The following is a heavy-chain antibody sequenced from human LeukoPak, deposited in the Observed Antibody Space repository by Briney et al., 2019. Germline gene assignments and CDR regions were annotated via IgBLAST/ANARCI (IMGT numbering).Heavy chain of an antibody. V-gene: IGHV3-23*01. D-gene: IGHD3-22*01. CDR2: ISGSGVST. CDR1: GFTYSNYA. J-gene: IGHJ6*03. Sequence: PGGSLRLSCAASGFTYSNYAMSWVRQAPGKGPEWVSFISGSGVSTYYADSVKGQFIISRDNSRNTLYLQMDSLRSEDTAVYYCAKGSTFYYDSSVYYFYIDVWGKGTTVTVSS. CDR3: AKGSTFYYDSSVYYFYIDV.